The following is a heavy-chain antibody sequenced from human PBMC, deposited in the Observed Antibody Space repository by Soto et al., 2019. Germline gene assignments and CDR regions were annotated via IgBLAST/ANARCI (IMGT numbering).Heavy chain of an antibody. CDR2: ISANNGNA. D-gene: IGHD2-15*01. CDR1: GYTFTDSG. CDR3: ARGYRYCNGGTCYPGDY. V-gene: IGHV1-18*01. J-gene: IGHJ4*02. Sequence: ASVKVSCKTSGYTFTDSGISWVRQAPGQGLEWMGLISANNGNANFAQKFQDRVTMTTDTSTNTAYIELRSLRSDDTAVYYCARGYRYCNGGTCYPGDYWGQGTLVTVSS.